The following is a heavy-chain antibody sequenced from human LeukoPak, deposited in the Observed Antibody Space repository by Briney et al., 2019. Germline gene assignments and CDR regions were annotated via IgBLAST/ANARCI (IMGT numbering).Heavy chain of an antibody. V-gene: IGHV4-4*07. J-gene: IGHJ5*02. D-gene: IGHD1-7*01. CDR2: IFTSGAT. CDR1: GGSIDSYS. Sequence: SETLSLTCTVSGGSIDSYSWSWIRQPAGKGLEWIGRIFTSGATFYNPSLKTRVTMSIATSKSQFSLKLSSVTAADTAVYYCARVHWNYDGLAWFDPWGQGTLVTVSS. CDR3: ARVHWNYDGLAWFDP.